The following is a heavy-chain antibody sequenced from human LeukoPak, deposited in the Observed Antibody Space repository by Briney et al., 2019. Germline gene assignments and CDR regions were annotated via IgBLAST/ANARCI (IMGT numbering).Heavy chain of an antibody. D-gene: IGHD2-15*01. CDR3: ARIQQNRVVVGAKGAFDI. V-gene: IGHV3-23*01. Sequence: GGSLRLSCAASGFTFSSYAMSWVRQSSGKRLEWVSGIGSSGGGTYYADSVKGRFTISRDTSKDTVYLQMDSLRAEDTAIYYCARIQQNRVVVGAKGAFDIWGQGTVVTVSS. J-gene: IGHJ3*02. CDR1: GFTFSSYA. CDR2: IGSSGGGT.